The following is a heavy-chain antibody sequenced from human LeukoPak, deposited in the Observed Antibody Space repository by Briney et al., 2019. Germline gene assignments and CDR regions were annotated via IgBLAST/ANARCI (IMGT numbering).Heavy chain of an antibody. Sequence: ASVRVSSKASGYTFTIYGISWVRQAPGQGGERMGWISAYNGDRKYSQKPQGRVTITTEKTTSTASMELRSLRSDHTAVYYCARVFEQQLVQKLYNWFDPWGQGTLVTVSS. J-gene: IGHJ5*02. D-gene: IGHD6-13*01. CDR1: GYTFTIYG. V-gene: IGHV1-18*01. CDR2: ISAYNGDR. CDR3: ARVFEQQLVQKLYNWFDP.